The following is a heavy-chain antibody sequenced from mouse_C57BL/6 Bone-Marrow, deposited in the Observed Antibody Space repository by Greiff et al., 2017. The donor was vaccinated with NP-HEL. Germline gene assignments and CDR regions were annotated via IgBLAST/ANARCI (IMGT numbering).Heavy chain of an antibody. D-gene: IGHD2-2*01. CDR3: ARDYGYGRFDY. CDR1: GYTFTDYY. Sequence: VQLKESGPVLVKPGASVKMSCKASGYTFTDYYMNWVKQSHGKSLEWIGVINPYNGGTSYNQKFKGKATLTVDKSSSTAYMELNSLTSEDSAVYYCARDYGYGRFDYWGQGTTLTVSS. J-gene: IGHJ2*01. CDR2: INPYNGGT. V-gene: IGHV1-19*01.